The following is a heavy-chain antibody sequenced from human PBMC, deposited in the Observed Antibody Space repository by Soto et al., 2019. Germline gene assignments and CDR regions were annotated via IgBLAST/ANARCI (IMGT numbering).Heavy chain of an antibody. CDR3: ARDYCSSTSCFGSQGNWFDP. D-gene: IGHD2-2*01. CDR1: GYTFTSYG. V-gene: IGHV1-18*01. Sequence: GASVKVSCKASGYTFTSYGISWVRQAPGQGLEWMGWISAYNGNTNYAQKLQDRVTMTTDTSTSTAYMELRSLRSDDTAVYYCARDYCSSTSCFGSQGNWFDPWGQGTLVTVSS. CDR2: ISAYNGNT. J-gene: IGHJ5*02.